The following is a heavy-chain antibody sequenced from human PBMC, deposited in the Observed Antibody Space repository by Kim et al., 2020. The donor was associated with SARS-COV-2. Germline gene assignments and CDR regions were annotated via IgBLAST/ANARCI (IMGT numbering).Heavy chain of an antibody. CDR1: GGTFSSYA. D-gene: IGHD5-12*01. CDR2: IIPIFGTA. V-gene: IGHV1-69*13. CDR3: ARVQRWLQLFLAFDI. Sequence: SVKVSCKASGGTFSSYAISWVRQAPGQGLEWMGGIIPIFGTANYARKFQGRVTITADESTSTAYMELSSLRSEDTAVYYCARVQRWLQLFLAFDIWGQGTMVTVSS. J-gene: IGHJ3*02.